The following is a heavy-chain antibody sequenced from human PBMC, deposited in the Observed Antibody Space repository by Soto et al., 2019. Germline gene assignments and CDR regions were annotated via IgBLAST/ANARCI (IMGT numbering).Heavy chain of an antibody. CDR1: GFTFSNNA. J-gene: IGHJ6*02. D-gene: IGHD5-18*01. CDR3: ARDLDTWEVAQRYFGLDV. CDR2: ISGSGAKT. V-gene: IGHV3-23*01. Sequence: EVQLLESGGGVVQPGGSLRLSCVGSGFTFSNNAMNWVRQAPGKGLEWVSSISGSGAKTYYADSVKGRFTISRDNSKKTMFVTMKRLIVEETAVYYCARDLDTWEVAQRYFGLDVWGHGTTVTVSS.